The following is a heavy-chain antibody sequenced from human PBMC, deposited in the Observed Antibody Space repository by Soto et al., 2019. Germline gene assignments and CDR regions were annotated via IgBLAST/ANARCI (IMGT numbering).Heavy chain of an antibody. CDR2: TYFNGNI. CDR1: GGSISSSY. J-gene: IGHJ5*01. Sequence: QVHLQESGPGLVKPSETLSLTCTVSGGSISSSYWSWIRQPPGKGLEWIGSTYFNGNINYNPSLKSRVTISVDTSKNQFSLHLSSVNAADTAVYYCARGPRYEILTGYSLDSWGQGTLVTVSS. V-gene: IGHV4-59*12. CDR3: ARGPRYEILTGYSLDS. D-gene: IGHD3-9*01.